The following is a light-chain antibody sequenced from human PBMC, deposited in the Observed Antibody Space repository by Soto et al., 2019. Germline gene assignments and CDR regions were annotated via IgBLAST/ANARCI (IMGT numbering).Light chain of an antibody. V-gene: IGLV2-14*01. Sequence: SVLTQPASVSGSPGQSITISCTGTSSDVGGYNFVSWYQQHPGKAPKLMIYDVNRRPSGVSNRFSGSKSGNTASLTISGLQAEDEAGYYCSSYTSSSTLVFGGGTKLTVL. CDR2: DVN. CDR1: SSDVGGYNF. CDR3: SSYTSSSTLV. J-gene: IGLJ2*01.